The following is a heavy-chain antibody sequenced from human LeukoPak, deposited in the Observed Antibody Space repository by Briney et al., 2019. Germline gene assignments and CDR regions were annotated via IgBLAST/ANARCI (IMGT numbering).Heavy chain of an antibody. D-gene: IGHD1-26*01. CDR3: ASRAVSGTYYVYYFDY. CDR1: GFSFSNFW. Sequence: PGGSLRLSCAASGFSFSNFWMHWARQAPGKGLVWVSRINSDGSSTNYADSVKGRFTISRDNAKNTLYLQMNSLRVEDTAVYYCASRAVSGTYYVYYFDYWGQGTQVTVSS. V-gene: IGHV3-74*01. J-gene: IGHJ4*02. CDR2: INSDGSST.